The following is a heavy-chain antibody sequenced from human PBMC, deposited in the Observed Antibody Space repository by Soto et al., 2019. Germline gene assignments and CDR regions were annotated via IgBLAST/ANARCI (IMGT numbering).Heavy chain of an antibody. CDR2: IYYSGST. Sequence: SETLSLTCTVSGGSISSYYWSWIRQPPGKGLEWIGYIYYSGSTNYNPSLKSRVTISVDTSKNQFSLKLSSVTAADTAVYYCASGRGFYGSGSYYNPFDYWGQGTLVTVS. D-gene: IGHD3-10*01. CDR1: GGSISSYY. V-gene: IGHV4-59*01. J-gene: IGHJ4*02. CDR3: ASGRGFYGSGSYYNPFDY.